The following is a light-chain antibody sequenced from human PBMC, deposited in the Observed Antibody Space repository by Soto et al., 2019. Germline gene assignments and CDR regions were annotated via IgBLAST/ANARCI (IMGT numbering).Light chain of an antibody. CDR3: QQRRT. CDR2: HAS. CDR1: QSVTNS. J-gene: IGKJ1*01. V-gene: IGKV3-11*01. Sequence: EIVLTQSPATLSLSPGERATLSCRASQSVTNSLAWYQQQPGQAPRLLIYHASNRATGVPARFSGSGSGTDFTLTISSLERADYAVYYCQQRRTFGQGTKVDIK.